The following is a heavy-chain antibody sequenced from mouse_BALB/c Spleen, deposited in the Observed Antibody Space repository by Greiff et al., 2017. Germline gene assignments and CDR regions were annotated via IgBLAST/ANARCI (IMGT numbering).Heavy chain of an antibody. CDR2: ISSGGST. J-gene: IGHJ1*01. CDR3: ARGEGIYVYFDV. CDR1: GFTFSSYA. V-gene: IGHV5-6-5*01. D-gene: IGHD1-3*01. Sequence: EVHLVESGGGLVKPGGSLKLSCAASGFTFSSYAMSWVRQTPEKRLEWVASISSGGSTYYPDSVKGRFTISRDNARNILYLQMSSLRSEDTAMYYCARGEGIYVYFDVWGAGTTVTVSS.